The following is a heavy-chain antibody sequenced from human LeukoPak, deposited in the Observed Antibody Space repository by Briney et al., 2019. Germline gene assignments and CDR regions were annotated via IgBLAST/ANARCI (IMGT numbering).Heavy chain of an antibody. J-gene: IGHJ4*02. CDR1: GYTFTGYY. D-gene: IGHD3-22*01. CDR3: ARDETYDSSGFFDY. V-gene: IGHV1-2*02. Sequence: GASVKVSCKASGYTFTGYYMHWVRQAPGQGLEWMGWINPNSGGTNYAQKFQGRVTMTRDTSISTAYMELSRLRSDDTAVYYCARDETYDSSGFFDYWGQGTLVTVSS. CDR2: INPNSGGT.